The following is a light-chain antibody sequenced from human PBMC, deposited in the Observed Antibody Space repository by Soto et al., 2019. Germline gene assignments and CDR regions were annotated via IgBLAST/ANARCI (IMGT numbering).Light chain of an antibody. Sequence: QSALTQPASVSGSPGQSITISCTGTSSDVGRHNYVSWYQRYPGKAPKLMLYEVSSRPSGVSNRFSGSKSGNTASLTISGLQAEDEADYYCSSDTSSSTLVVFGTGTQLTVL. CDR2: EVS. V-gene: IGLV2-14*01. CDR1: SSDVGRHNY. J-gene: IGLJ1*01. CDR3: SSDTSSSTLVV.